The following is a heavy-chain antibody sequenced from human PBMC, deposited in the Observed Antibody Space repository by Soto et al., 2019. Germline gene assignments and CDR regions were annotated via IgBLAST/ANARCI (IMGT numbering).Heavy chain of an antibody. CDR3: TREDAAGDGSGSYDYFDY. CDR1: GFTFGDYA. CDR2: IRSKAYGGTT. Sequence: GGSLRLSCTASGFTFGDYAMSWFRQAPGKGLEWVGFIRSKAYGGTTEYAASVKGRFTISRDDSKSIAYLQMNSLKTEDTAVYYCTREDAAGDGSGSYDYFDYWGQGTLVTVSS. J-gene: IGHJ4*02. D-gene: IGHD3-10*01. V-gene: IGHV3-49*03.